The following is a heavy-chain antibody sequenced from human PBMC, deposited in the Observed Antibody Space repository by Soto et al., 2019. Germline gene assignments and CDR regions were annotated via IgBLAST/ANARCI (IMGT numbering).Heavy chain of an antibody. D-gene: IGHD2-15*01. Sequence: ASETLSLTCTVSGGFISSYYWSWIRQPPGKGLEWIGYIYYSGSTNYNPSLKSRVTISVDTSKNQFSLKLSSVTAADTAVYYCARGSLGYCSGGSCYPPKSDYWGQGTLVTSPQ. CDR1: GGFISSYY. V-gene: IGHV4-59*01. J-gene: IGHJ4*02. CDR2: IYYSGST. CDR3: ARGSLGYCSGGSCYPPKSDY.